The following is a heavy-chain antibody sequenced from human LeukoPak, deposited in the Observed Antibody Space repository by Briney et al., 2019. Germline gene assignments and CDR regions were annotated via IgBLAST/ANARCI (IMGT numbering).Heavy chain of an antibody. D-gene: IGHD6-13*01. J-gene: IGHJ2*01. V-gene: IGHV4-61*05. CDR3: ARRSSIAAAGINWYFDL. Sequence: SETLSLTCSVSGGSISSNSYYWGWIRQPPGKGLEWIGYIYYSGSTNYNPSLKSRVTISVDTSKNQFSLKLSSVTAADTAVYYCARRSSIAAAGINWYFDLWGRGTLVTVSS. CDR2: IYYSGST. CDR1: GGSISSNSYY.